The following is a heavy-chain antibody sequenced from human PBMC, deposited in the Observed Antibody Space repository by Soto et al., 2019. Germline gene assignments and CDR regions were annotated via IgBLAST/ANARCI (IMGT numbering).Heavy chain of an antibody. CDR2: ISSNGGST. D-gene: IGHD3-22*01. CDR1: GFTFSSYA. V-gene: IGHV3-64D*06. J-gene: IGHJ3*02. Sequence: PGGSLRLSCSASGFTFSSYAMHWVRQAPGKGLEYVSVISSNGGSTYHADSVKGRFTISRDNSKNTLYLQMSSLRAEDTAVYYCVKGVKGSTLIKYYYDSSGYYYDAFNIWGPGTKVTVSS. CDR3: VKGVKGSTLIKYYYDSSGYYYDAFNI.